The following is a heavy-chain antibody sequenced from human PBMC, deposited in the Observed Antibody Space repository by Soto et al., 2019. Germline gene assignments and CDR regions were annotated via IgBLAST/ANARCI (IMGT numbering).Heavy chain of an antibody. CDR3: AKDPALTIAAPYFDL. CDR2: ITISGDRA. D-gene: IGHD6-6*01. J-gene: IGHJ4*02. Sequence: HPGGSLRLSCAASGFTFSSSAMSWVRQAPGEGLQWVSSITISGDRAWYADSVKGRFTISRDNSKNTLYLQLTSLRAEDTATYYCAKDPALTIAAPYFDLWGQGTLVTVSS. CDR1: GFTFSSSA. V-gene: IGHV3-23*01.